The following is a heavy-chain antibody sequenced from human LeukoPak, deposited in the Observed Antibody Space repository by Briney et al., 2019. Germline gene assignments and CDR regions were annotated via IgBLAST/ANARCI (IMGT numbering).Heavy chain of an antibody. V-gene: IGHV4-4*09. J-gene: IGHJ6*03. CDR1: GASISDFY. CDR2: ISTSGGT. CDR3: AREGIYCSSTSCYTSGAYYYYYMDV. Sequence: SETLSLTCTVSGASISDFYWNWIRQPPGKQLEWIGNISTSGGTDYNPSLKSRVTMSVDTSKNQFSLKLSSVTAADTAVYYCAREGIYCSSTSCYTSGAYYYYYMDVWGKGTTVTVSS. D-gene: IGHD2-2*02.